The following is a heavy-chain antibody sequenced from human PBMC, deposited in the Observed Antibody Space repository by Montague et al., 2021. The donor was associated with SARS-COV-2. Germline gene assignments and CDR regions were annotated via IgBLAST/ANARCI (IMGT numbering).Heavy chain of an antibody. CDR2: INNRGNT. J-gene: IGHJ6*03. V-gene: IGHV4-39*01. CDR3: VRVIHPRSAWPYYMDV. D-gene: IGHD2/OR15-2a*01. Sequence: SETLSLTCTVSGDSISSSSYYWGWIRQPPGKGLEWIGSINNRGNTYNNPSLRSRVSISVDTSKNQFSLNVRSVTAADTGLFYCVRVIHPRSAWPYYMDVWGKGTTVTV. CDR1: GDSISSSSYY.